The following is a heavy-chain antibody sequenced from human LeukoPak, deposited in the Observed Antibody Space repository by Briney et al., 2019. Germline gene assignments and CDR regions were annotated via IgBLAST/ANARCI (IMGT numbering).Heavy chain of an antibody. CDR1: GGSISSTRYY. CDR3: ARLKGVPAADY. Sequence: IPSETLSLTCTVSGGSISSTRYYWGWIRQPPGKGLEWIGSIFYSGSPYYNPSLKSRVTISVDTAKNQFSLRLTSVTAADTAVYYCARLKGVPAADYWGQGTLVTVSS. CDR2: IFYSGSP. J-gene: IGHJ4*02. V-gene: IGHV4-39*01. D-gene: IGHD2-2*01.